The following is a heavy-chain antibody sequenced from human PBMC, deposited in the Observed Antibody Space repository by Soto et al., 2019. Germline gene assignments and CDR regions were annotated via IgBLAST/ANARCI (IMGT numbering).Heavy chain of an antibody. CDR2: ISGSGASA. V-gene: IGHV3-23*01. J-gene: IGHJ4*02. D-gene: IGHD5-18*01. CDR3: AKGSRGYTTYYFDY. CDR1: EFSFGGYA. Sequence: EVQLLESGGGLVQPGGSLRLSCAASEFSFGGYAMSWVRQAPGKGLEWVSSISGSGASAFYAASVRGRFTISRDNTGNTVSLQMNSLRAEDTALYYCAKGSRGYTTYYFDYWGQGTQITVSS.